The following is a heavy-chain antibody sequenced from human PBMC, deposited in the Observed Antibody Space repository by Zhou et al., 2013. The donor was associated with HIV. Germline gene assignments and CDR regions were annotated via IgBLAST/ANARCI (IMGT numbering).Heavy chain of an antibody. CDR2: IIPTFGRT. J-gene: IGHJ5*02. D-gene: IGHD3-10*01. CDR3: AKGRIYYNSGTFHNVVWFDP. V-gene: IGHV1-69*05. CDR1: GGTFSSYG. Sequence: QVQLVQSGAEVKKPGSSVKVSCKASGGTFSSYGLSWVRQAPGQGPEWMGGIIPTFGRTDYAQKFQGRVTITTDESTSTAYMELNSLRSEDTATYYCAKGRIYYNSGTFHNVVWFDPWGQGTPVTVSS.